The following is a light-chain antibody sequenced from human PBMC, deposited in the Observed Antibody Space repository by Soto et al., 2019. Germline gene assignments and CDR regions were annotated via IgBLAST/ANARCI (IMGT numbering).Light chain of an antibody. CDR1: SSNIGAGYD. Sequence: QSVLTQPPSVSGAPGQRVTISCTGSSSNIGAGYDVHWYLQVPGTAPKLLVYTNNNRPSGVPDRFSGSKSDTSASLAITGLQAEDEADYYCSSYRSSNTYNYVFGTGTKVTVL. V-gene: IGLV1-40*01. CDR3: SSYRSSNTYNYV. CDR2: TNN. J-gene: IGLJ1*01.